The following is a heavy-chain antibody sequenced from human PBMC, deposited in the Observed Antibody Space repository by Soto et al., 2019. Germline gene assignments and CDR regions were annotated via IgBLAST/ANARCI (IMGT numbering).Heavy chain of an antibody. V-gene: IGHV1-18*01. J-gene: IGHJ4*02. Sequence: QVQLVQSGAEVKKPGASVKVSCNASGYTFTSYGISWVRQAPGQGLEWMGWISAYNGNTNYAQKLQGRVTMTTDTSTSTAYMELRSLRSDDTAVYYCARDFGSHCSGGSCPNDYWGQGTLVTVSS. D-gene: IGHD2-15*01. CDR3: ARDFGSHCSGGSCPNDY. CDR1: GYTFTSYG. CDR2: ISAYNGNT.